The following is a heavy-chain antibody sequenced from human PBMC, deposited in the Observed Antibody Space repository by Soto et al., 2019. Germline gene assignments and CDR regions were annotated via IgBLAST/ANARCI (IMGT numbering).Heavy chain of an antibody. J-gene: IGHJ4*02. Sequence: SVKVSCKASGGTFSSYAISWVRQAPGQGLEWMGGIIPIFGTANYAQKFQGRVTITADESTSTAYMELSSLRSEDTAVYYCARSLQLVAYFDYWGQGTLVTVSS. CDR3: ARSLQLVAYFDY. CDR1: GGTFSSYA. D-gene: IGHD6-6*01. CDR2: IIPIFGTA. V-gene: IGHV1-69*13.